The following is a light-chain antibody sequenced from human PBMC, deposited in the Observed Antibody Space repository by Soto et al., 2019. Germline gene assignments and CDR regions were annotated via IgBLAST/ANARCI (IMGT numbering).Light chain of an antibody. J-gene: IGKJ4*01. CDR1: QRVSND. Sequence: VMPPHPATLSASPEHRAPLSCRASQRVSNDFAWYQQKPDQAPSLLIYCASTRATGVPARFSGSGSGTEFPLTISSLQSEDFAFYYCQQYNNWPLTFGGGTKVDIK. CDR3: QQYNNWPLT. V-gene: IGKV3-15*01. CDR2: CAS.